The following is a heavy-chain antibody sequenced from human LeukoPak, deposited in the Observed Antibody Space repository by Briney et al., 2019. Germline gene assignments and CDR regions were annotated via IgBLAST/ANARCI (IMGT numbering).Heavy chain of an antibody. CDR2: ISYDGSNK. V-gene: IGHV3-30*18. Sequence: PGRSLRLSCAASGFTFSSYGMHWVRQAPGKGLEWVAVISYDGSNKYYADSVKGRFTISRDNSKNTLYLQMNSLRAGDTAVYYCAKEGAEVVEYYDILTGYYDFDYWGQGTLVTVSS. CDR3: AKEGAEVVEYYDILTGYYDFDY. D-gene: IGHD3-9*01. CDR1: GFTFSSYG. J-gene: IGHJ4*02.